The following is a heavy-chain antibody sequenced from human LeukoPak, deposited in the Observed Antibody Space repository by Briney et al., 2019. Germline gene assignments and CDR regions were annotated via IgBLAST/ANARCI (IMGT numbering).Heavy chain of an antibody. CDR1: AFTFGGYA. D-gene: IGHD2-2*01. J-gene: IGHJ4*02. Sequence: PGGYLTLSCAPSAFTFGGYARTWVPPAPGEWREWVGFIRKKAYGGTREYAASVEGRFSISRDDSKSIAYLQMNSLKTEDTARYYCARMPDPWMGFDYWGQGTLVTVSS. V-gene: IGHV3-49*04. CDR2: IRKKAYGGTR. CDR3: ARMPDPWMGFDY.